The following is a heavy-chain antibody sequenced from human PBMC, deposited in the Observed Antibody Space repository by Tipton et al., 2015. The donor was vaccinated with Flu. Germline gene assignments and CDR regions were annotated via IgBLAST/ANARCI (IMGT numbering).Heavy chain of an antibody. CDR3: AKASQTHCGSTNYCPFDF. J-gene: IGHJ4*02. Sequence: SLRLSCAASGFTFSSYGMSWVRQAPGKGLEWVSTISRSGDITNYADSVKGRFTIARDTSKNTLYLQMSSLRAEDTAVYYCAKASQTHCGSTNYCPFDFWGQGTLVTVSS. CDR2: ISRSGDIT. CDR1: GFTFSSYG. V-gene: IGHV3-23*01. D-gene: IGHD2-15*01.